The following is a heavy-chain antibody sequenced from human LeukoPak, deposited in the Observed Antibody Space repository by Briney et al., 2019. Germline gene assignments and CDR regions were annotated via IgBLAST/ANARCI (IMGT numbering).Heavy chain of an antibody. CDR3: ARAPYYYMDV. V-gene: IGHV1-46*03. CDR1: GYTFTIYN. Sequence: ASVKVSCKASGYTFTIYNMHWVRQAPGPGLEWMGIINPSGGSRSYAQKFQHRITMTRDTSTSTIYMELSSLRSEDTAVYYCARAPYYYMDVWGKGTTVTVSS. CDR2: INPSGGSR. J-gene: IGHJ6*03.